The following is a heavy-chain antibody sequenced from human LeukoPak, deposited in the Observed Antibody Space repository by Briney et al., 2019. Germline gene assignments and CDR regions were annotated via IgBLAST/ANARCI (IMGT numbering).Heavy chain of an antibody. CDR2: VSNSGST. J-gene: IGHJ2*01. CDR3: ARDPIGQPYWFFDL. CDR1: GGSITGSY. V-gene: IGHV4-59*01. D-gene: IGHD3/OR15-3a*01. Sequence: SETLSLTCSVSGGSITGSYWNWIRQPPGKGPEWIGYVSNSGSTNYNPSLKSRVTISVDTSKNQFSLKLSSVTAADTAVYFCARDPIGQPYWFFDLWGRGTLVTVSS.